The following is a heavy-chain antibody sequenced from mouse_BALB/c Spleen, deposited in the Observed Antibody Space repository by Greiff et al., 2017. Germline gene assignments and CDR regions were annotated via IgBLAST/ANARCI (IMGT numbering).Heavy chain of an antibody. V-gene: IGHV1S81*02. J-gene: IGHJ2*01. CDR1: GYTFTSYW. CDR3: ARLVYYGYYFDY. D-gene: IGHD1-2*01. Sequence: QVQLQQPGAELVKPGASVKLSCKASGYTFTSYWMHWVKQRPGQGLEWIGEINPSNGRTNYNEKFKSKATLTVDKSSSTAYMQLSSLTSEDSAVYYCARLVYYGYYFDYWGQGTTLTVSS. CDR2: INPSNGRT.